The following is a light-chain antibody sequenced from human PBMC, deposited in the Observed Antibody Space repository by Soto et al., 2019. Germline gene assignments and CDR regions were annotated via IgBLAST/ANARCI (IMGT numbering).Light chain of an antibody. CDR2: EVS. J-gene: IGLJ3*02. Sequence: QSALTQPPSASGSPGQSVTISCTGTSNDVGGYNHVSWYQQHPGKAPKLMIHEVSKRPSGVPDRFSGSKSGNTASLTVSGLQADDEADYYCQAYDYSLTASVFGGGTKLTVL. V-gene: IGLV2-8*01. CDR1: SNDVGGYNH. CDR3: QAYDYSLTASV.